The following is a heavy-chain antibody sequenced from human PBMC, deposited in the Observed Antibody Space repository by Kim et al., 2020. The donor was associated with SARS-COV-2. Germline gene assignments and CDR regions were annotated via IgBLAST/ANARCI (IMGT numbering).Heavy chain of an antibody. D-gene: IGHD1-1*01. CDR3: ASLTGTHDYGMDV. V-gene: IGHV6-1*01. J-gene: IGHJ6*02. Sequence: YAVSVKSRISINPDTSWNQFSLQLNSVTPEDTAVYYCASLTGTHDYGMDVWGLGTTVTVSS.